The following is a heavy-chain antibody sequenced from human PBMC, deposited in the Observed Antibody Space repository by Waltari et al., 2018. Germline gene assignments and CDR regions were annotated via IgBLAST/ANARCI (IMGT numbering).Heavy chain of an antibody. J-gene: IGHJ4*02. D-gene: IGHD6-13*01. CDR1: GYSISSGYY. CDR2: IYHSGST. Sequence: QVQLQESGPGLVKPSETLSLTCTVSGYSISSGYYWGWIRQPPGKGMEWIGSIYHSGSTYHLPSLKSRVTISVDTSKNQFSLKLSSVTAADTAVYYCARAGYSSSWYQLLFDYWGQGTLVTVSS. V-gene: IGHV4-38-2*02. CDR3: ARAGYSSSWYQLLFDY.